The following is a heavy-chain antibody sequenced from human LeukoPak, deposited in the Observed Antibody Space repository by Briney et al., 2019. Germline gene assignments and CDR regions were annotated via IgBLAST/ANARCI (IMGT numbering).Heavy chain of an antibody. CDR2: ISYDGSNK. J-gene: IGHJ3*02. CDR1: GFTFSSYG. D-gene: IGHD5-18*01. V-gene: IGHV3-30*03. Sequence: GGTLRLSCAASGFTFSSYGMSWVRQAPGKGLEWVAVISYDGSNKYYADSVKGRFTISRDNSKNTLYLQMNSLRAEDTAVDYCARVPNTAMVIGYAFDIWGQGTMVTVSS. CDR3: ARVPNTAMVIGYAFDI.